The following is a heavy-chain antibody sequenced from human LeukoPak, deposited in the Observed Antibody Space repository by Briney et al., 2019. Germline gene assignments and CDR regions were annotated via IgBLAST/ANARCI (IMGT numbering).Heavy chain of an antibody. CDR1: AGSISSYY. CDR2: IYTSGST. V-gene: IGHV4-4*07. D-gene: IGHD6-19*01. CDR3: ARATIAVAGFPFDY. J-gene: IGHJ4*02. Sequence: PSETLSLTCTVSAGSISSYYWSWIRQPAGKGLEWIGRIYTSGSTNYNTSLKSRATISVDKSKNQFSLKLSSVTAADTAVYYCARATIAVAGFPFDYWGQGTLVTVSS.